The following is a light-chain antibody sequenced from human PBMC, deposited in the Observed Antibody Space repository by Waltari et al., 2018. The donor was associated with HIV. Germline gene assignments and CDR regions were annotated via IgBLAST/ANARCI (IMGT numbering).Light chain of an antibody. Sequence: QSALTQPASVSGSPGQSITISCIGTSSDAGGYSLVSWYQHHPGKAPQLLIFEDTERPSGVSNRFAASKSGTTASLTISGLLAEDAADYYCCSYGGFTTYVFGSGTKVTVL. CDR1: SSDAGGYSL. V-gene: IGLV2-23*01. CDR2: EDT. CDR3: CSYGGFTTYV. J-gene: IGLJ1*01.